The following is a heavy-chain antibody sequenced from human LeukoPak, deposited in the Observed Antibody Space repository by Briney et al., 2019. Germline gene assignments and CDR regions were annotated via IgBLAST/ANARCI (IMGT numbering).Heavy chain of an antibody. J-gene: IGHJ4*01. CDR1: GFTFSSYG. V-gene: IGHV3-30*02. Sequence: PGGSLRLSCAASGFTFSSYGMHWVRQAPGKGLGWVAFIRYDGSNKYYADSVKDRFTISRDNSKNTMYLQMNSLRAEDTDVYSCAKDEIVVVPAASEYYFDYWGPGTLVTVSS. CDR2: IRYDGSNK. CDR3: AKDEIVVVPAASEYYFDY. D-gene: IGHD2-2*01.